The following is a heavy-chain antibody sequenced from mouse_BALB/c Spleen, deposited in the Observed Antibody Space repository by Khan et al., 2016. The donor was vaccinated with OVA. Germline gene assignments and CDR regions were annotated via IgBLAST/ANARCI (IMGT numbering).Heavy chain of an antibody. J-gene: IGHJ4*01. Sequence: VQLQESGPGLVQPSQSLSITCTVSGFSLTNFGIHWIRQSPGKGLEWLGVIWRGGSTVYNAAFISGLCITTDNSKRQVFLKMNSLQADDTAIYYCASSLYGSSYYDAMDFWGQGTSVTVSS. CDR2: IWRGGST. CDR3: ASSLYGSSYYDAMDF. CDR1: GFSLTNFG. V-gene: IGHV2-5*01. D-gene: IGHD1-1*01.